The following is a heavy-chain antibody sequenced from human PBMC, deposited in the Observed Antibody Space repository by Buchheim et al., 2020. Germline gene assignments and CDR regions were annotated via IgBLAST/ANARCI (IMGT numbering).Heavy chain of an antibody. D-gene: IGHD2-2*01. CDR1: GFTFSSFE. CDR2: ISSSSSTI. J-gene: IGHJ4*02. Sequence: EVQLVESGGGLVQPGGSLRLSCAASGFTFSSFEMDWVRQAPGKGLEWVSYISSSSSTIYYADSVKGRFTISRDNSKNTLYLQMNSLRAEDTAVYYCAKEKVVVVPAAIRGGFDYWGQGTL. CDR3: AKEKVVVVPAAIRGGFDY. V-gene: IGHV3-48*03.